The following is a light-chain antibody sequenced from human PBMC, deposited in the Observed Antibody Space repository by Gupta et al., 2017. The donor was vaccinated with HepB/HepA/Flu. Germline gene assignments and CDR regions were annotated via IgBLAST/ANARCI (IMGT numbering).Light chain of an antibody. CDR3: QSYDSSLSGVV. CDR1: SSNIGAGYD. CDR2: GNS. V-gene: IGLV1-40*01. J-gene: IGLJ2*01. Sequence: QSVLTQPPSVSGAPGQRVTISCTGSSSNIGAGYDVYWYQQLPGTAPKLLLYGNSNRPSGVPERFSGSKSGTAASLAITGLQAEDEADYYCQSYDSSLSGVVFGGGTKLTVL.